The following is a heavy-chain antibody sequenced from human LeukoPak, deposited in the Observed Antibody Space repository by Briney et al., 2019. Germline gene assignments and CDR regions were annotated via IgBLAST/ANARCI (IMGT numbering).Heavy chain of an antibody. J-gene: IGHJ6*03. D-gene: IGHD1-26*01. CDR2: MNPNRGNT. V-gene: IGHV1-8*01. Sequence: ASVKVSCKASGYTFTSYDINWVRQATGQGLEWMGWMNPNRGNTGYAQKFQGRVTMTRNTSISTAYMELSSLRSEDTAVYYCARGRRGSYYKAYYYYMDVWGKGTTVTVSS. CDR1: GYTFTSYD. CDR3: ARGRRGSYYKAYYYYMDV.